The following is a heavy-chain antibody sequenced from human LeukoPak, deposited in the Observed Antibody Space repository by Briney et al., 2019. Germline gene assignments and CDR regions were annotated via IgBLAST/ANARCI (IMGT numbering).Heavy chain of an antibody. CDR3: ATVTTGILVDV. V-gene: IGHV1-18*01. J-gene: IGHJ6*04. CDR2: ISAYNGNT. Sequence: ASVKVSCKASGYTFTSYGISWVRQAPGQGGEGMGWISAYNGNTNNAQKLQGRGTMTTDTSTSTAYMELRSLRSDDTAVYYCATVTTGILVDVWGKGTTVTVSS. D-gene: IGHD4-17*01. CDR1: GYTFTSYG.